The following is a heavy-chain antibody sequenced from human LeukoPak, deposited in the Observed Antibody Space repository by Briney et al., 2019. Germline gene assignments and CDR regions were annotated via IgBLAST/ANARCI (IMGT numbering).Heavy chain of an antibody. J-gene: IGHJ3*01. V-gene: IGHV3-9*03. CDR3: AKDEGRYSYGFLDAFDF. CDR1: GFTFDDYA. D-gene: IGHD5-18*01. CDR2: ISWNSGSI. Sequence: GGSLRLSCAGSGFTFDDYAMHWVRHAPGKGVEWVSGISWNSGSIGYADSVKGRFTISRDNAKNSLYLQMNSLRAEDMALYYCAKDEGRYSYGFLDAFDFWGQGTMVTVSS.